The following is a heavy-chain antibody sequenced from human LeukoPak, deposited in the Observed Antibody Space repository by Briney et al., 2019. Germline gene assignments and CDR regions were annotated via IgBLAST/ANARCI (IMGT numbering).Heavy chain of an antibody. V-gene: IGHV3-7*03. J-gene: IGHJ6*02. Sequence: GGSLRLSCAASGFTFSSYAMHWVRQAPGKGLEWVTTIKEDGSEKFYVDSVKGRFTISRDDAKSSLYLQMNSLRVGDTAVYYCARDPMDVWGQGTTVTASS. CDR2: IKEDGSEK. CDR3: ARDPMDV. CDR1: GFTFSSYA.